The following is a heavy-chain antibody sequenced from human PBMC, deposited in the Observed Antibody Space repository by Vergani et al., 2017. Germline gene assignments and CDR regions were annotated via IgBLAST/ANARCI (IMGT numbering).Heavy chain of an antibody. J-gene: IGHJ5*02. CDR1: GVTFSSYG. Sequence: QVQLVESGGGVVQPGRSLRLSCAASGVTFSSYGMHWVRQAPCKGLEWVAVISYDGSNKYYAYSVKGRFTISRDNSKNTLYLQMNSLRAEDTAVYYCTRMGYDFWSGCCFDPWGQGTMVTVSS. V-gene: IGHV3-30*03. CDR3: TRMGYDFWSGCCFDP. D-gene: IGHD3-3*01. CDR2: ISYDGSNK.